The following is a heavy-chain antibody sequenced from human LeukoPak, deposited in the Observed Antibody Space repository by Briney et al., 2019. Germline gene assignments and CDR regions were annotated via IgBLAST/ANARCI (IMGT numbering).Heavy chain of an antibody. CDR2: ISGSGGST. J-gene: IGHJ5*02. CDR1: GFTFSSYG. V-gene: IGHV3-23*01. CDR3: AKDPYDILTGYTNNWFDP. Sequence: PGGSLRLSCAASGFTFSSYGMSWVRQAPGKGLEWVSAISGSGGSTYYADSVKGRFTISRDNSKNTLYLQMNSLRAEDTAVYYCAKDPYDILTGYTNNWFDPWGQGTLVTVSS. D-gene: IGHD3-9*01.